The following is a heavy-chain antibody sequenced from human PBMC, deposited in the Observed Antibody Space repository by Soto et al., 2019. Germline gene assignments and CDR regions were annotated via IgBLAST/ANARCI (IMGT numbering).Heavy chain of an antibody. CDR1: GFTFSDYW. CDR3: AKNAVYCCRRKCFVFDY. V-gene: IGHV3-7*05. J-gene: IGHJ4*02. CDR2: IKQDGSEK. D-gene: IGHD2-2*01. Sequence: GGSLRLSCAASGFTFSDYWMTWVRQAPGKGLEWVANIKQDGSEKYYVDSVKGRFTISRDNAKNSLYPLMNSLRAEDTAVYYCAKNAVYCCRRKCFVFDYWGQGTLVTVSS.